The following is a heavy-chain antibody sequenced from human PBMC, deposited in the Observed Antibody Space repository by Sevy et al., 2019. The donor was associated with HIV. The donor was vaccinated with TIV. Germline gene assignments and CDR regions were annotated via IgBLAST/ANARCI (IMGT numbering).Heavy chain of an antibody. J-gene: IGHJ4*02. CDR3: TRWDTGGQRD. Sequence: GGSLRLSCAASGFIFSDHYMDWVRQAPGKGLEWVARTKNKRNNYITEYAASVKGRFTISRDDLKNSLYLQMNSLKTEDTAVYYCTRWDTGGQRDCGQGTQVTVSS. CDR2: TKNKRNNYIT. D-gene: IGHD7-27*01. CDR1: GFIFSDHY. V-gene: IGHV3-72*01.